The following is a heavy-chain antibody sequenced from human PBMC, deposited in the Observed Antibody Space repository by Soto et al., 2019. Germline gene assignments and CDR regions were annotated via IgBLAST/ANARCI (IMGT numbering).Heavy chain of an antibody. J-gene: IGHJ5*02. CDR3: AGSVQVRGGLITSGLAWFDP. D-gene: IGHD3-10*01. CDR1: GDSISSGGYY. V-gene: IGHV4-31*02. Sequence: QVQVQESGPGLVKPSQTLSLTCTVSGDSISSGGYYWSWIRQHPGKGPEWMGYIYHSGSTFYRTSLKSRVSISRDTSKYQFSWKLTSVTAADTAIYYCAGSVQVRGGLITSGLAWFDPWGQGILVTVSS. CDR2: IYHSGST.